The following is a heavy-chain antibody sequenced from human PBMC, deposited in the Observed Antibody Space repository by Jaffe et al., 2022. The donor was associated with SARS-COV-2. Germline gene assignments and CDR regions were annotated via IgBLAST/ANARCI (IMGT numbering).Heavy chain of an antibody. V-gene: IGHV3-74*01. CDR3: AREVTGGYSIGY. Sequence: EVQLVESGGGLVQPGGSLRLSCTASGFTLSSYWMHWVRRAPGKGLVWVSRFNSDGSDTRYADSVEGRFTISRDSAKNTLYMQMNSLRVEDTGVYYCAREVTGGYSIGYWGQGTLVTVSS. J-gene: IGHJ4*02. D-gene: IGHD6-25*01. CDR1: GFTLSSYW. CDR2: FNSDGSDT.